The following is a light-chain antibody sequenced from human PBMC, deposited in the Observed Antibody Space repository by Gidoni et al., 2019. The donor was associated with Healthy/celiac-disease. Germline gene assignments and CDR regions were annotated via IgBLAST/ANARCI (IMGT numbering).Light chain of an antibody. Sequence: EIVLTQSPATLSLSPGERATLSCRASQSVSSYLSWYQQKPGQAPRLLIYDASNRATGIPARFSGSGSGTDFPRTISSLEPEDFAVYYCQQRSNWPLTFGGWTKVEIK. CDR1: QSVSSY. V-gene: IGKV3-11*01. J-gene: IGKJ4*01. CDR3: QQRSNWPLT. CDR2: DAS.